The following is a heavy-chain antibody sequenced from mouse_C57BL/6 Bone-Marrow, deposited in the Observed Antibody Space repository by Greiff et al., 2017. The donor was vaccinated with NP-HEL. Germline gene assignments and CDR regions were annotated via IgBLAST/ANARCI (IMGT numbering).Heavy chain of an antibody. V-gene: IGHV2-2*01. CDR1: GFSFTSYG. Sequence: VKLVESGPGLVQPSQSLSITCTVSGFSFTSYGVHWVRQSPGKGLEWLGVIWSGGSTDYNAAFISRLSISKDNSKSQVFFKMNSLQADDTAIYYCARGRGFAYWGQGTLVTVSA. CDR2: IWSGGST. CDR3: ARGRGFAY. J-gene: IGHJ3*01.